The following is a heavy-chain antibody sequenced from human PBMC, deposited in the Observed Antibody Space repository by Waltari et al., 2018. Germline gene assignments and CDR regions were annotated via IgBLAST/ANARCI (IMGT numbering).Heavy chain of an antibody. V-gene: IGHV1-46*01. CDR3: ARDLSPGYIGKFDY. Sequence: VLLVQSGAEVTEPGASVKLSCKASGYTFSDYYIHWVRQAPGQGLEWVGISDPSGVTTRSAQKFQGRVTLTSDTSTSTVYMALSSLRSEDTAIYYCARDLSPGYIGKFDYWGQGALVTVSS. D-gene: IGHD5-18*01. CDR2: SDPSGVTT. CDR1: GYTFSDYY. J-gene: IGHJ4*02.